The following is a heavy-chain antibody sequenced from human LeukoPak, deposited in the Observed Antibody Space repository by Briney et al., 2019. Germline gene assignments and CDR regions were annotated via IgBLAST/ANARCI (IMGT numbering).Heavy chain of an antibody. CDR3: ARGPRIAAAGNQTDY. Sequence: SETLSLTCAVNGGTFSGYYWSWIRQPPGKGLEWIGEINHSGSTNYNPSLKSRVTISVDTSKNQFSLKLSSVTAADTAVYYCARGPRIAAAGNQTDYWGQGTLVTVSS. D-gene: IGHD6-13*01. CDR1: GGTFSGYY. CDR2: INHSGST. V-gene: IGHV4-34*01. J-gene: IGHJ4*02.